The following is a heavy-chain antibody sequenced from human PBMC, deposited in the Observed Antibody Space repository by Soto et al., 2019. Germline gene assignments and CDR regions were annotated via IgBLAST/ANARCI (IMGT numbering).Heavy chain of an antibody. Sequence: ASVKVSCKASGYTFTGYYMHWVRQAPGQGLEWMGWINPNSGGTNYAQKFQGWVTMTRDTSISTAYMELSRLRSDDTAVYYCAREEVVTAAAGTAFDIWGQGTMVTVSS. CDR2: INPNSGGT. V-gene: IGHV1-2*04. CDR3: AREEVVTAAAGTAFDI. CDR1: GYTFTGYY. J-gene: IGHJ3*02. D-gene: IGHD6-13*01.